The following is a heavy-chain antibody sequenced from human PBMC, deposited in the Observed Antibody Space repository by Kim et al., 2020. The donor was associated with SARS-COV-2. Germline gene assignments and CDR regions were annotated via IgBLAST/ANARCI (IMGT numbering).Heavy chain of an antibody. CDR3: ARDLPQPEEMATREDAFDI. CDR2: IIPIFGTA. Sequence: SVKVSCKASGGTFSSYAISWVRQAPGQGLEWMGGIIPIFGTANYAQKFQGRVTITADESTSTAYMELSSLRSEDTAVYYCARDLPQPEEMATREDAFDIWGQGTMVTVSS. V-gene: IGHV1-69*13. J-gene: IGHJ3*02. CDR1: GGTFSSYA. D-gene: IGHD5-12*01.